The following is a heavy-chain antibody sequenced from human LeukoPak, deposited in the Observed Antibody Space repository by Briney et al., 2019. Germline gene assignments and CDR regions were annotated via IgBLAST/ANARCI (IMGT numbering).Heavy chain of an antibody. D-gene: IGHD3-10*01. Sequence: TGGSLRLSCAASGFTFSSYAMSWVRQAPGKGLEWVAVIYGDGSTYYADSVKGRFTISSDNLKNTLSLQMDSLRAADTAMYYCARGSPVASGRYSIYSSWGQGTLVTVSP. CDR1: GFTFSSYA. V-gene: IGHV3-23*03. CDR2: IYGDGST. CDR3: ARGSPVASGRYSIYSS. J-gene: IGHJ5*02.